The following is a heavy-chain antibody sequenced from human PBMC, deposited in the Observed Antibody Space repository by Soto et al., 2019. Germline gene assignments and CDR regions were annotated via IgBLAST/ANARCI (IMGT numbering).Heavy chain of an antibody. CDR2: MNPNSGNT. J-gene: IGHJ6*02. CDR1: GYTFTSYD. CDR3: ARMDTAMVPGGYYYYGMDV. V-gene: IGHV1-8*01. Sequence: QVQLVQSGAEVKKPGASVKVSCKASGYTFTSYDINWVRQATGQGREWMGWMNPNSGNTGYAQKFQGRVTMTRNTSISTAYMELSSLRSEDTAVYYCARMDTAMVPGGYYYYGMDVWGQGTTVTVSS. D-gene: IGHD5-18*01.